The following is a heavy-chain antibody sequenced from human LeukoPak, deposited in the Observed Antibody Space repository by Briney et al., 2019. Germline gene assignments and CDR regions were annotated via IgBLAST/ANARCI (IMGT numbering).Heavy chain of an antibody. D-gene: IGHD3-16*02. Sequence: SETLSLTCTVSGGSISSYYWSWIRQPPGKGLEWIGSIYYSGSTYYNPSLKSRVAISVDTSKNQFSLKVSSVTAADTAVYYCARQGTLGSYQTFDYWGQGTLVTVSS. V-gene: IGHV4-59*05. CDR3: ARQGTLGSYQTFDY. CDR2: IYYSGST. J-gene: IGHJ4*02. CDR1: GGSISSYY.